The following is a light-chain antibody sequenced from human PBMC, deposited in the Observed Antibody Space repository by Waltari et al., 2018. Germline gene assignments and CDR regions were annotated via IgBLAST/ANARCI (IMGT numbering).Light chain of an antibody. V-gene: IGKV1-33*01. CDR3: QQYDNLPYT. Sequence: DIKKTQSPSSLSASVGDRVTITCQASQDISNYLNWYQQKPGKAPKLLIYDASNLETGVPSRFSGSGSGTDFTFTISSLQPEDIATYYCQQYDNLPYTFGQGTKLEIK. J-gene: IGKJ2*01. CDR2: DAS. CDR1: QDISNY.